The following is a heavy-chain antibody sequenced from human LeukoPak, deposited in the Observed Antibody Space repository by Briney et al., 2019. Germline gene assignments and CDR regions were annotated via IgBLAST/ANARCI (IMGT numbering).Heavy chain of an antibody. J-gene: IGHJ4*02. D-gene: IGHD5-18*01. CDR3: ARDHYSYGPDY. CDR2: ISYDGSNK. CDR1: GFPLRSYA. V-gene: IGHV3-30-3*01. Sequence: GRSLRLSRAASGFPLRSYAMHWVRQAPGKGLEWVAVISYDGSNKYYADSVKGRFTISRDNSKNTLYLQMNSLRAEDTAVYYCARDHYSYGPDYWGQGTLVTVSS.